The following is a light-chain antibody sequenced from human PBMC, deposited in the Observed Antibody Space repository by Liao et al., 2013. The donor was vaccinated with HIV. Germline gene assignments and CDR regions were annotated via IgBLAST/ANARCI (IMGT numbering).Light chain of an antibody. CDR2: EDT. CDR3: QAWDRSADVV. V-gene: IGLV3-1*01. J-gene: IGLJ2*01. CDR1: KLGNKY. Sequence: SYELTQPPSVSVSPGQTATITCSGDKLGNKYTCWYQQKPGQSPVLVIYEDTKRPSGIPGRFSGSNSGNTATLTISGTQAMDEADYFCQAWDRSADVVFGGGTKLTVL.